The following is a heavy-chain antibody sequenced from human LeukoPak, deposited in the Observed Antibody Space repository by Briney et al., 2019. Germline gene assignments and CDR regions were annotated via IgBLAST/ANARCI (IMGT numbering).Heavy chain of an antibody. Sequence: VASVKDSCKASGGTFSSYAISWVRQAPGQGLEWMGGISPIFGTANYAQKFQGRVTITADESTSTAYMELSCLRSEDTAVYYCAFLVVPPAIRSYYYYMDVWGKGTTVTVSS. CDR1: GGTFSSYA. V-gene: IGHV1-69*01. CDR3: AFLVVPPAIRSYYYYMDV. D-gene: IGHD2-2*02. J-gene: IGHJ6*03. CDR2: ISPIFGTA.